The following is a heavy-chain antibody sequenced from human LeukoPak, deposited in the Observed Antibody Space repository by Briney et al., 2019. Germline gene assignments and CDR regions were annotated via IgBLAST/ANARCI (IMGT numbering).Heavy chain of an antibody. CDR1: GGSISSSSYY. CDR3: ASGSSYFDY. V-gene: IGHV4-39*01. CDR2: IYYSGST. Sequence: SETLSLTCTVSGGSISSSSYYWGRIRQPPGKGLEWIGSIYYSGSTYYNPSLQRRVTISVDTSKNQFSLKLSSVSAADTAVYYCASGSSYFDYWGQGTLVTVSS. J-gene: IGHJ4*02. D-gene: IGHD1-26*01.